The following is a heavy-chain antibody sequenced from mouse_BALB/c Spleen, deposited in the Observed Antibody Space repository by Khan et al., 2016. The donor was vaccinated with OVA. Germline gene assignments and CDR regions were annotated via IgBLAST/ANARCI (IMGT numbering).Heavy chain of an antibody. CDR1: GYSITSDYA. V-gene: IGHV3-2*02. CDR2: ISYSGST. Sequence: EVKLLESGPGLVKPSQSLSLTCTVAGYSITSDYAWYWIRQFPGNKLEWMGYISYSGSTGYNPSLKSRISITRDTSKNQFSLQLNSVTTEDTATYNCASDLGRYYAMDYWGQGTSVTVSS. J-gene: IGHJ4*01. CDR3: ASDLGRYYAMDY. D-gene: IGHD4-1*01.